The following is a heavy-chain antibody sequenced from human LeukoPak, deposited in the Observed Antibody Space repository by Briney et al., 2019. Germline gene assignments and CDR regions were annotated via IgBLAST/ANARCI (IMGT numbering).Heavy chain of an antibody. J-gene: IGHJ4*02. CDR2: ISGSGGST. Sequence: GGSLRLSCAASGFTFSSYAMSWVRQAPGKGLEWVSAISGSGGSTYYADSVKGRFTISRDNSKNTLYLQMNSLRAEDTAVYYCAKVPPNYDILTGYYWVYDVDYWGQGTLVTVYS. CDR3: AKVPPNYDILTGYYWVYDVDY. D-gene: IGHD3-9*01. V-gene: IGHV3-23*01. CDR1: GFTFSSYA.